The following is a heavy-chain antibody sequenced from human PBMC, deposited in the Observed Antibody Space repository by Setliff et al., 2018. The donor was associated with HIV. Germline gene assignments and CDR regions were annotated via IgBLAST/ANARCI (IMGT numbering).Heavy chain of an antibody. CDR1: GFTFSLHW. J-gene: IGHJ3*01. CDR3: ARSVTWSRYCSGASCPLDAFDL. CDR2: MWYDGSDT. V-gene: IGHV3-33*08. Sequence: GGSLRLSCAASGFTFSLHWMYWVRQAPGKGLEWVAVMWYDGSDTYYADSVKGRFTISRDNSKNTLFLQMNSLRAEDTAVYYCARSVTWSRYCSGASCPLDAFDLWGQGTMVTVSS. D-gene: IGHD2-15*01.